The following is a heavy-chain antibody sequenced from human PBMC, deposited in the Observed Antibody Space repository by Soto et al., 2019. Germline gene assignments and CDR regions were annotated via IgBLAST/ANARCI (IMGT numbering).Heavy chain of an antibody. V-gene: IGHV4-34*01. CDR3: ARMAWNWNYLGYDY. D-gene: IGHD1-7*01. J-gene: IGHJ4*02. CDR2: INHSGST. CDR1: GGSFSGYY. Sequence: SETPSLTCAVYGGSFSGYYCSWIRKPPGKGLEWIGEINHSGSTYYNPSLKSRVTISVDTSKNQFSLKLSSVTAADTAVYYCARMAWNWNYLGYDYWGQGTLVTVSS.